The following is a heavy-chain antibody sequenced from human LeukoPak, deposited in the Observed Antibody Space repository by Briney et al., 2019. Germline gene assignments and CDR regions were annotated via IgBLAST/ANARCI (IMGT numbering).Heavy chain of an antibody. V-gene: IGHV4-34*01. J-gene: IGHJ4*02. CDR1: GGSFSGYY. CDR2: INHSGST. CDR3: ARAATYYYGSGSYWGNLFDY. Sequence: SETLSLTCAVYGGSFSGYYWSWIRQPPGKGLEWIGEINHSGSTNYNPSLKSRVTISVDTSKNQFSLKLSSVTAADTAVYYCARAATYYYGSGSYWGNLFDYWGQGTLVTVSS. D-gene: IGHD3-10*01.